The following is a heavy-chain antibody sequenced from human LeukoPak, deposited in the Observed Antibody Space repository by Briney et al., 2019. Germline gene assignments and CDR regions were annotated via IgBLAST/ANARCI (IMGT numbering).Heavy chain of an antibody. V-gene: IGHV3-23*01. J-gene: IGHJ3*02. CDR2: VSGSGGST. CDR3: AKDGAVAGVNDAFDI. Sequence: GGALRLSCAASGFTFRNYAMSWGRQAPGKGLEWVSVVSGSGGSTNYADSVKGRFTISRDNSKNTLFLQMTSLRPEDTAIYYCAKDGAVAGVNDAFDIWGQGTMVIVSS. D-gene: IGHD6-19*01. CDR1: GFTFRNYA.